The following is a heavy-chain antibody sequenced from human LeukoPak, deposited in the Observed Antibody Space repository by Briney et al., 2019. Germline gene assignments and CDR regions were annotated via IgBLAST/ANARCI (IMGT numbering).Heavy chain of an antibody. D-gene: IGHD2-2*01. V-gene: IGHV3-66*01. Sequence: GGSLRLSCVASGFTVSSNYMSWVRQAPGKGLEWVSVIYSGGSTYYADSVKGRFTISRDNSKNTLYLQMNSLRAEDTAVYYCARASRPDDAFDIWGQGTMVTVSS. J-gene: IGHJ3*02. CDR1: GFTVSSNY. CDR2: IYSGGST. CDR3: ARASRPDDAFDI.